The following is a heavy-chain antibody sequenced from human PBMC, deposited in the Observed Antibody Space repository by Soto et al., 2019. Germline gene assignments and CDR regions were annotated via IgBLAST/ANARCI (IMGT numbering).Heavy chain of an antibody. CDR2: ISGSGGGA. CDR1: GFTFSSYA. J-gene: IGHJ4*02. Sequence: PGRPLRLSCAPSGFTFSSYAMSWVRQAPGKGLEWVSPISGSGGGAYYADSGKGRFTSCRGNARNTLYLPMNSLRAEDTAVYYCPKGSTRGARGYYFDYWGQGTLVTVSS. D-gene: IGHD1-26*01. V-gene: IGHV3-23*01. CDR3: PKGSTRGARGYYFDY.